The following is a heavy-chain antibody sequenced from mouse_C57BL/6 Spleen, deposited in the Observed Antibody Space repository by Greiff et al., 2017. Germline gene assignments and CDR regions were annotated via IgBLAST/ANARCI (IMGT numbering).Heavy chain of an antibody. CDR3: ARDYDYDVAWFAY. CDR1: GFTFSDYG. D-gene: IGHD2-4*01. J-gene: IGHJ3*01. V-gene: IGHV5-17*01. Sequence: EVQRVESGGGLVKPGGSLKLSCAASGFTFSDYGMHWVRQAPEKGLAWVAYISSGSSTIYYADTGKGRFTISRDNAKTTLFLQMTSLRYEDTAMYYCARDYDYDVAWFAYWGQGTLVTVSA. CDR2: ISSGSSTI.